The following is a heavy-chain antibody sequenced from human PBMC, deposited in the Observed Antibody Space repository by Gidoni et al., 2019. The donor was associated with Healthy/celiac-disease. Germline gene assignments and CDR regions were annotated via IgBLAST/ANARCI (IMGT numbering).Heavy chain of an antibody. CDR3: ARTHCSGGSCYPNWFDP. CDR1: GCSISSGGYY. Sequence: QVQLQESGPGLVKPSQTLSLTCTVSGCSISSGGYYWSWIRQHPGKGLAWIGYIYYSGSTYYNPSLKSRVTISVDTSKNQFSLKLSSVTAADTAVYYCARTHCSGGSCYPNWFDPWGQGTLVTVSS. CDR2: IYYSGST. V-gene: IGHV4-31*03. D-gene: IGHD2-15*01. J-gene: IGHJ5*02.